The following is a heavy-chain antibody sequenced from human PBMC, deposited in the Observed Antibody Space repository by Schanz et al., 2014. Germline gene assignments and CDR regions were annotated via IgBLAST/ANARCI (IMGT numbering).Heavy chain of an antibody. Sequence: QVQLVESGGGLVKPGGSLRLSCTASGFTFSDYYMTWIRQAPGKGLQWVSYVSSNNIYTKYADSVRGRFTISRDNAKNSLFLQMNSLRADDTAVYCCTRDMQRRYGALEIWGRGTMVTVSS. CDR2: VSSNNIYT. V-gene: IGHV3-11*06. J-gene: IGHJ3*02. CDR3: TRDMQRRYGALEI. CDR1: GFTFSDYY. D-gene: IGHD1-1*01.